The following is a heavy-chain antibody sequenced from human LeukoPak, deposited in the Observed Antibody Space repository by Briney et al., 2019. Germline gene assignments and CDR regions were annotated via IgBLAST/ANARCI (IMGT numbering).Heavy chain of an antibody. CDR1: GFTFSSYA. CDR2: ISYDGSNK. CDR3: ARVWDTAMAPGY. D-gene: IGHD5-18*01. V-gene: IGHV3-30-3*01. Sequence: GGSLRLSCAASGFTFSSYAMHWVRQAPGKGLEWVAVISYDGSNKYYADSEKGRFTISRDNSKNTLYLQMNSLRAGDTAVYYCARVWDTAMAPGYWGQGTLVTVSS. J-gene: IGHJ4*02.